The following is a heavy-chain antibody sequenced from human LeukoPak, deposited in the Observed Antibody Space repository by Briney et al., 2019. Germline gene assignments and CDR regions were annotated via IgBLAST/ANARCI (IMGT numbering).Heavy chain of an antibody. J-gene: IGHJ5*02. D-gene: IGHD3-22*01. V-gene: IGHV3-72*01. Sequence: GGSLRLSCAASGFTFSDHYMDWVRQAPGKGLEWVGRTRNKANSYSTEYAASVKGRFTISRDESKNSLYLQMNSLKTEDTAVYYCARGGTHYYDSSAYYSPWGQGTLVTVSP. CDR2: TRNKANSYST. CDR3: ARGGTHYYDSSAYYSP. CDR1: GFTFSDHY.